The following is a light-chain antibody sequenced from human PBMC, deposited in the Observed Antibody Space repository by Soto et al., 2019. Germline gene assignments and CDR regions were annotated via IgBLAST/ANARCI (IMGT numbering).Light chain of an antibody. J-gene: IGLJ1*01. CDR1: RSEGWGYNY. CDR2: DVS. V-gene: IGLV2-14*01. CDR3: SSYTSSSTPYV. Sequence: QSVLTQPASVSGSPGQAIPIPRPGTRSEGWGYNYVSWYQQHPGKAPKLMIYDVSNRPSGVSNRFSGSKSGNTASLTISGLQAEDEADYYCSSYTSSSTPYVFGTGTKVTVL.